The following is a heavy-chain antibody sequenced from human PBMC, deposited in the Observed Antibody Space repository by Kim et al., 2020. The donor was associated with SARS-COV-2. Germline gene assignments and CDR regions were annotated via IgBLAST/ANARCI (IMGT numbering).Heavy chain of an antibody. CDR3: AKAAVTGYYFDY. Sequence: YYADAVQGRFTISRDNAKNTLYLQMNSLRAEDTAVYYCAKAAVTGYYFDYWGQGTLVTVSS. D-gene: IGHD3-10*01. V-gene: IGHV3-23*01. J-gene: IGHJ4*02.